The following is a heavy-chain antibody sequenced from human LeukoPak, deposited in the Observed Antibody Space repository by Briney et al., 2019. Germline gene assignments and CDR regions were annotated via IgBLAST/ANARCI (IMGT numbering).Heavy chain of an antibody. V-gene: IGHV3-23*01. Sequence: GGTLRLSCAASGFTFSSYGMSWVRQAPGKGLEWVSAISGSGGSTYYADSVKGRFTISRDNSKNTLYLQMNSLRAEDTAVYYCAKTIVMRQQLVLGYFDYWGQGTLVTVSS. J-gene: IGHJ4*02. CDR1: GFTFSSYG. D-gene: IGHD6-13*01. CDR3: AKTIVMRQQLVLGYFDY. CDR2: ISGSGGST.